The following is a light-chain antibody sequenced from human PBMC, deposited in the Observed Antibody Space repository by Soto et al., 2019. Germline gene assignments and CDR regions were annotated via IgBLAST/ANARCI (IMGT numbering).Light chain of an antibody. CDR1: NIGSKS. CDR2: YDS. V-gene: IGLV3-21*04. CDR3: QVWDSSSDHPEV. J-gene: IGLJ1*01. Sequence: SYELTQPPSVSVAPGKTARITCGGDNIGSKSVHWYQQKPGQAPVLVIYYDSDRPSGIPERFSGSNSGNTATLTISRVEAWDEADYSCQVWDSSSDHPEVFGTGTKLTVL.